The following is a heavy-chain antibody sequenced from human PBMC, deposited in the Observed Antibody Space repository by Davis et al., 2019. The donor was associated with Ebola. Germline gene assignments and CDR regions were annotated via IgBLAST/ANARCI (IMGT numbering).Heavy chain of an antibody. Sequence: SETLSLTCTVSGASLSSGSYFWGWIRQPPGKGLEWIGNIYYSGSTFYNPSLRSRVTISLDGSKNQFSLKLTSVTAADTAVYYCARGGYDDSSFDYWGQGALVTVSS. V-gene: IGHV4-39*07. J-gene: IGHJ4*02. CDR2: IYYSGST. D-gene: IGHD5-12*01. CDR1: GASLSSGSYF. CDR3: ARGGYDDSSFDY.